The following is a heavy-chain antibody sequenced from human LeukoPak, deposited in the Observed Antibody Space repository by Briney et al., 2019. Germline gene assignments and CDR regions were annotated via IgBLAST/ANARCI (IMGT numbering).Heavy chain of an antibody. J-gene: IGHJ4*02. V-gene: IGHV4-34*01. CDR3: ARLRGRLAARPWAYSA. Sequence: SETLSLTCAVYGGSFSGYYWSWIRQPPGKGLEWIGEINHSGSTNYNPSLKSRVTISVDTSKNQFSLKLSSVTAAATAVYYCARLRGRLAARPWAYSARGQVTLVTVSS. CDR2: INHSGST. CDR1: GGSFSGYY. D-gene: IGHD6-6*01.